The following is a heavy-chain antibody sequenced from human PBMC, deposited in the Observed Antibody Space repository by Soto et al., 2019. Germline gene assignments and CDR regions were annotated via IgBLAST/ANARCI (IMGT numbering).Heavy chain of an antibody. CDR3: AKDLIGNTNVVDH. V-gene: IGHV3-30*18. J-gene: IGHJ4*02. CDR2: ISYDGSRK. D-gene: IGHD3-9*01. CDR1: GFIFSTYG. Sequence: AGSLNLSCTASGFIFSTYGMYCVRQTPGKGLEWVALISYDGSRKYYADSVKGRFTISRDNSENTLYLQMDTLRVEDTAIYYCAKDLIGNTNVVDHWGQGTLVNVSS.